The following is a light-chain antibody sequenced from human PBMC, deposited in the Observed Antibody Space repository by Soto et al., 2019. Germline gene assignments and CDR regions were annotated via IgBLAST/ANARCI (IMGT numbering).Light chain of an antibody. CDR3: QQYNSYRT. CDR1: QSISSW. Sequence: DIQMTQSPSTLSASVGDRVTITCRASQSISSWLAWYQQKPGKAPKLLIYDASSLESGVPSRFSCSGSRTEFTVTISSLQPDDFATYYCQQYNSYRTFGQGTKVEIK. CDR2: DAS. J-gene: IGKJ1*01. V-gene: IGKV1-5*01.